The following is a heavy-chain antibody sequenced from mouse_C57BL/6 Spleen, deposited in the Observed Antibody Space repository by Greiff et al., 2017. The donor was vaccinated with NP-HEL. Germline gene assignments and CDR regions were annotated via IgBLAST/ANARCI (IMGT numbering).Heavy chain of an antibody. CDR3: ARARGNAMDY. V-gene: IGHV1-64*01. J-gene: IGHJ4*01. Sequence: QVQLQQPGAELVKPGASVKLSCKASGYTFTSYWMHWVKQRPGQGLEWIGMIPPNSGSTNYNEKFHGKATLTVAKSSSTAYMQLSSLTSEDSAVYYCARARGNAMDYWGQGTSVTVSS. CDR2: IPPNSGST. CDR1: GYTFTSYW.